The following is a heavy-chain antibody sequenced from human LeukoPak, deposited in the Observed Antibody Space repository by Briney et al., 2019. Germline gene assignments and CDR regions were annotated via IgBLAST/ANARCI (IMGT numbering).Heavy chain of an antibody. V-gene: IGHV5-51*01. J-gene: IGHJ4*02. CDR2: IYPGDSDT. CDR3: ARNPPNYYDSSGSFDY. CDR1: GYSFTSYW. Sequence: GEPLKISCKGSGYSFTSYWIGWVRQMPGKGLVWMGIIYPGDSDTRYSPSFQGQVIMSVDKSISTAYLQWSSLKASDTAMYYCARNPPNYYDSSGSFDYWGQGTLVTVSS. D-gene: IGHD3-22*01.